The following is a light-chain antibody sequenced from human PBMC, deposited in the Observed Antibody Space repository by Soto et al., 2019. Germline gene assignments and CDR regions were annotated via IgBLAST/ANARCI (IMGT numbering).Light chain of an antibody. V-gene: IGLV2-8*01. J-gene: IGLJ1*01. CDR1: SSDVGGYNY. CDR3: RSYAGSNNYV. Sequence: QSVLTQPPSASGSPGQSVTISCTGTSSDVGGYNYVSWYQQHPGKAPKLMIYEVSKRPSGVPDRFSGSKSGNTASLTVSGLQAEDEADYYSRSYAGSNNYVFGTGTKVTVL. CDR2: EVS.